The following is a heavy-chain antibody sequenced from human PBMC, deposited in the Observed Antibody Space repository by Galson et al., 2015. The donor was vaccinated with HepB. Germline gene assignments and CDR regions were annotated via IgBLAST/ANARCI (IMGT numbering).Heavy chain of an antibody. D-gene: IGHD3-22*01. CDR1: GFTFSSYG. Sequence: SLRLSCAASGFTFSSYGMHWVRQAPGEGLEWVAVISYDGSNKYYADSVKGRFTISRDNSKNTLYLQMNSLRAEDTAVYYCAKSSREYYYDSSGFGADDAFDIWGQGTMVTVSS. CDR2: ISYDGSNK. CDR3: AKSSREYYYDSSGFGADDAFDI. V-gene: IGHV3-30*18. J-gene: IGHJ3*02.